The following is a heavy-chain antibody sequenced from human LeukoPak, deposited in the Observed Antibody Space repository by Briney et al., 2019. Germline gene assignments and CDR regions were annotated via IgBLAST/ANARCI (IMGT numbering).Heavy chain of an antibody. V-gene: IGHV4-34*01. J-gene: IGHJ4*02. CDR2: INHSGST. Sequence: PSETLSLTCAVYGGSFSGYYWSWLRQPPGKGLEWIGEINHSGSTNYNPSLKSRVTISVDTSKNQFSLKLSSVTAADTAVYYCARVNCSGGSCYHDYWGQGTLVTVSS. CDR1: GGSFSGYY. CDR3: ARVNCSGGSCYHDY. D-gene: IGHD2-15*01.